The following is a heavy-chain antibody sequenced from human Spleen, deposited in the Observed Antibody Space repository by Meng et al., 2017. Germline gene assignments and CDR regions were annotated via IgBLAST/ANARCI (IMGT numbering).Heavy chain of an antibody. CDR2: SDHFGNT. V-gene: IGHV4-34*01. Sequence: QPQQWAAGLLKPSETLSLPCAVFGGSLSGYYCNWFRQPPGKGLECLGGSDHFGNTIYNPSLKSRLTISVDTSKNQISLRLTSVIAADTAVYYCVYFWSGYFTSGQGTLVTVSS. J-gene: IGHJ5*02. CDR1: GGSLSGYY. CDR3: VYFWSGYFT. D-gene: IGHD3-3*01.